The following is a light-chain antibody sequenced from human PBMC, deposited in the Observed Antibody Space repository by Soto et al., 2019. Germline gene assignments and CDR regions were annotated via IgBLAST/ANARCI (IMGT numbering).Light chain of an antibody. CDR2: AAS. V-gene: IGKV1D-12*01. Sequence: DIPMTQSPSSVSASVGDRVTITCRASQGISSWLAWSQQKPGKAPKLLIYAASSLQSGVPSRFSGSGSGTDFTLTISTLQPEDFATYYCQQANSFPWTVGEGTKVDIK. J-gene: IGKJ1*01. CDR3: QQANSFPWT. CDR1: QGISSW.